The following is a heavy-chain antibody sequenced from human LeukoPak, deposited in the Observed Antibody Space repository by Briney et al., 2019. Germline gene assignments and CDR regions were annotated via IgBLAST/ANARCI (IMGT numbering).Heavy chain of an antibody. Sequence: GGSLRLSCAASGFTFSTYWMSWVRQAPGKGLEWVANIKQDGSEKYYVGSVKGRFTISRDNAKNSLYLQMNSLRTEDTAVYYCARAYGSNSNDYWGQGTLVTVSS. J-gene: IGHJ4*02. CDR1: GFTFSTYW. CDR3: ARAYGSNSNDY. V-gene: IGHV3-7*01. D-gene: IGHD6-13*01. CDR2: IKQDGSEK.